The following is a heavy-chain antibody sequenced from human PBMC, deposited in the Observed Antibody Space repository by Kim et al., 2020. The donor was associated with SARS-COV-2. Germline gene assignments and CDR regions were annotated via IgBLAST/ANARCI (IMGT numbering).Heavy chain of an antibody. CDR3: AKDPGRAVAGTPYYYGMDV. CDR1: GFTFSSYG. CDR2: ISYDGSNK. V-gene: IGHV3-30*18. J-gene: IGHJ6*02. D-gene: IGHD6-19*01. Sequence: GGSLRLSCAASGFTFSSYGMHWVRQAPGKGLEWVAVISYDGSNKYYADSVKGRFTISRDNSKNTLYLQMNSLRAEDTAVYYCAKDPGRAVAGTPYYYGMDVWGQGTTVTVSS.